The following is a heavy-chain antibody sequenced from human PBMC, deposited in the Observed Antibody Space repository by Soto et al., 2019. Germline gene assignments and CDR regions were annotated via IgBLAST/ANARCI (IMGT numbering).Heavy chain of an antibody. CDR2: MNPDSGNR. CDR3: ARDEPGVVIIHRNWFDP. Sequence: QVQLVQSGAEVKTPGASVKVSCKTSGYTFTSYDINWVRQATGQGLEWMGWMNPDSGNRGYAQKFQGRVTMTTDTSISTAYMELSGLRSDDTAVYYCARDEPGVVIIHRNWFDPWGQGTLVTVSS. J-gene: IGHJ5*02. D-gene: IGHD3-3*01. CDR1: GYTFTSYD. V-gene: IGHV1-8*01.